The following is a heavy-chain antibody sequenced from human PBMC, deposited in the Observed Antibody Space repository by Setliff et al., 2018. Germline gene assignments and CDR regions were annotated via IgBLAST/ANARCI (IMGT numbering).Heavy chain of an antibody. J-gene: IGHJ4*02. CDR2: ISSYNNDVT. V-gene: IGHV1-18*01. Sequence: ASVKVSCKASGYILNSYGVSWVRQAPGQGLEWMGWISSYNNDVTNYLQRFQGRVTMTTDTSTSAAYMELRSLRSDDTAVYYCARINFYVSSGHYYAPDYWGQGTLVTVSS. CDR3: ARINFYVSSGHYYAPDY. CDR1: GYILNSYG. D-gene: IGHD3-22*01.